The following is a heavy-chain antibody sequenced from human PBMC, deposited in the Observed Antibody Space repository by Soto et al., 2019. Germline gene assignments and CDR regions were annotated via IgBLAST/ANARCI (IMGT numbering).Heavy chain of an antibody. Sequence: SETLSLTCTVSGGSISSGDYYWSWIRQPPGKGLEWIGYIYYSGSTYYNPSLKSRVTISVDTSKDQFSLKLSSVTAADTAVYYCASRDGYNYLIDYWGQGTLVTVS. CDR2: IYYSGST. D-gene: IGHD5-12*01. CDR3: ASRDGYNYLIDY. CDR1: GGSISSGDYY. J-gene: IGHJ4*02. V-gene: IGHV4-30-4*01.